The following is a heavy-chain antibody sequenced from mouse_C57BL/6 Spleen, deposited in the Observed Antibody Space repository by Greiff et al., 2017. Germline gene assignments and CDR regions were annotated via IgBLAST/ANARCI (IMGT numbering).Heavy chain of an antibody. CDR1: GYTFTSYW. CDR2: INPSNGGT. D-gene: IGHD2-4*01. J-gene: IGHJ2*01. Sequence: QVHVKQPGTELVKPGASVKLSCKASGYTFTSYWMHWVKQRPGQGLEWIGNINPSNGGTNYNEKFKSKATLTVDKSSSTAYMQLSSLTSEDSAVYYCARWGYDYAYDYWGQGTTLTVSS. CDR3: ARWGYDYAYDY. V-gene: IGHV1-53*01.